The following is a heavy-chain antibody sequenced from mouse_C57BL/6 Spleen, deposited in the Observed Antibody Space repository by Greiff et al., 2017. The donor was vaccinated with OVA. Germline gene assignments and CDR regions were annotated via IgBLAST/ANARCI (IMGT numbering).Heavy chain of an antibody. Sequence: EVQGVESGGGLVKPGGSLKLSCAASGFTFSSYAMSWVRQTPEKRLEWVATISDGGSYTYYPDNVKGRFTISRDNAKNNLYLQMSHLKSEDTAMYYCAREDMVRYYFDYWGQGTTLTVSS. CDR2: ISDGGSYT. CDR1: GFTFSSYA. V-gene: IGHV5-4*01. D-gene: IGHD2-1*01. CDR3: AREDMVRYYFDY. J-gene: IGHJ2*01.